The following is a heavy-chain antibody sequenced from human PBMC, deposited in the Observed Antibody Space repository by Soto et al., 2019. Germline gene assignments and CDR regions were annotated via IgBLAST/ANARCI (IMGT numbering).Heavy chain of an antibody. CDR3: ARATAVPNTFRSRYCFDS. J-gene: IGHJ4*02. Sequence: SETLSLTCSVSGGSVSDKTYYWSWIRQPPGKRLEWIGYVYYSGTTNYNPSLKSRVTISVDLSKNRFSLRLSSVTTADTALYYCARATAVPNTFRSRYCFDSWGQGTPVTVSS. V-gene: IGHV4-61*01. D-gene: IGHD4-17*01. CDR2: VYYSGTT. CDR1: GGSVSDKTYY.